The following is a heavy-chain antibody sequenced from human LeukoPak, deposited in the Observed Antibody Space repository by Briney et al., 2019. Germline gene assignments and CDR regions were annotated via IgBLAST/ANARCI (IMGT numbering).Heavy chain of an antibody. CDR2: ISAYNGNT. CDR1: GYTFTSYA. J-gene: IGHJ4*02. V-gene: IGHV1-18*01. Sequence: GASVKVSCKASGYTFTSYAMHWVRQAPGQRLEWMGWISAYNGNTNYAQKLQGRVTMTTDTSTSTAYMELRSLRSDDTAVYYCARGPGVHYYGSGSPNYWGQGTLVTVSS. D-gene: IGHD3-10*01. CDR3: ARGPGVHYYGSGSPNY.